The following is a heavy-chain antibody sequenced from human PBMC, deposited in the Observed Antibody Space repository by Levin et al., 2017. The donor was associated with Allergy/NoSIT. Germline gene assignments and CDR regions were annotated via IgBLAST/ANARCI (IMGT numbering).Heavy chain of an antibody. CDR1: GFSFNDYA. CDR2: IGWTSATT. D-gene: IGHD6-13*01. V-gene: IGHV3-9*01. CDR3: VKDVGSNSWYYFDF. Sequence: GGSLRLSCAASGFSFNDYAMHWVRQAPGKGLEWVSGIGWTSATTDYADSVKGRFTISRDNAKNSLFLQMDSLRPEDTALYYCVKDVGSNSWYYFDFWGQGTLVTVSS. J-gene: IGHJ4*02.